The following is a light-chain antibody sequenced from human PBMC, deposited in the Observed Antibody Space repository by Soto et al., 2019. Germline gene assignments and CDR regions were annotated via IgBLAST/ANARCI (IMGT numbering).Light chain of an antibody. CDR1: SSNIGSNT. CDR2: SDT. J-gene: IGLJ1*01. V-gene: IGLV1-44*01. CDR3: AAWDDRLNGAL. Sequence: QSVLTQPPSASGTPGQRVTMSCSGGSSNIGSNTVSWYQHLPGTAPQLLIYSDTQRASGVADRFSGSKSGTSASLAISGLQSDDEADYYCAAWDDRLNGALFGTGTKLTGL.